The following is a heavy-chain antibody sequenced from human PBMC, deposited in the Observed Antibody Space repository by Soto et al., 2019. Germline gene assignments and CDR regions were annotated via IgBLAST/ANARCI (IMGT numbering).Heavy chain of an antibody. CDR2: ISGSGGST. CDR1: GFTFSSYA. J-gene: IGHJ6*02. D-gene: IGHD3-3*01. CDR3: AKDQLLEWLFTPYYYYGMDV. Sequence: EVQLLESGGGLVQPGGSLRLSCAASGFTFSSYAMSWVRQAPGKGLEWVSAISGSGGSTYYADSVKGRFTISIDNSKNTLYLQMNSLRAEDTAVYYCAKDQLLEWLFTPYYYYGMDVWGQGTTVTVSS. V-gene: IGHV3-23*01.